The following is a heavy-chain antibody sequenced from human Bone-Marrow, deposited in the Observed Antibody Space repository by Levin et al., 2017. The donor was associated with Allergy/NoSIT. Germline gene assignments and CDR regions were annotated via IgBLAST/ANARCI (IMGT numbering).Heavy chain of an antibody. CDR1: GYPFSNYD. Sequence: KRGESLKISCKASGYPFSNYDINWVRQATGQGLEWMGWMNVNSGNTGYAQKLKGRVSMTRDTSTSTAYLELSGLTSEDTAVYYCARGSGYYKDPFDYWGQGTLVTVSS. CDR3: ARGSGYYKDPFDY. V-gene: IGHV1-8*01. J-gene: IGHJ4*02. CDR2: MNVNSGNT. D-gene: IGHD3-22*01.